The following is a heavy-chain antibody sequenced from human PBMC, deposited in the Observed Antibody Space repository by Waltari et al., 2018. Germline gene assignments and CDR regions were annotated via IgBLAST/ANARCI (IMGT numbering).Heavy chain of an antibody. J-gene: IGHJ5*02. D-gene: IGHD5-12*01. Sequence: QLQLQESGPTLVKPSETLSLTCTVSGGTISRSSYYWGWNRNSPGKGLDWIGSIYYSGTTYYNPTLESRVTISGDTAKNQFSLKLSSVTAADTAVYYCVRHWKRNGYRFDPWGQGTLVTVSS. V-gene: IGHV4-39*01. CDR2: IYYSGTT. CDR1: GGTISRSSYY. CDR3: VRHWKRNGYRFDP.